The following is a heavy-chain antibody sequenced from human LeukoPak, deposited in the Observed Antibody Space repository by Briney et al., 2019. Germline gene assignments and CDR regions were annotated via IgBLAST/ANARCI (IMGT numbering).Heavy chain of an antibody. CDR3: ARARGYYDSSGYLVNMYYFDY. D-gene: IGHD3-22*01. CDR1: GYTFTSYG. J-gene: IGHJ4*02. V-gene: IGHV1-18*01. CDR2: ISAYNGNT. Sequence: ASVKVSCKASGYTFTSYGISWVRQAPGQGLEWMGWISAYNGNTNYAQKLQGRVTMTTDTSTSTAYMELRSLRSDDTAVYYCARARGYYDSSGYLVNMYYFDYWGQGTLVTVSS.